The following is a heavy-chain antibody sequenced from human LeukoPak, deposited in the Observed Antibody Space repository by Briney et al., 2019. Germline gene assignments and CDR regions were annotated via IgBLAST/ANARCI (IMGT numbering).Heavy chain of an antibody. V-gene: IGHV1-69*13. D-gene: IGHD2-15*01. CDR1: GGTFSSYA. Sequence: EASVKVSCKASGGTFSSYAISWVRQAPGQGLEWMGGIIPIFGTANYAQKFQGRVTITADESTSTAYMELSSLRSEDTAVYYCARGRRYCSGGSCYPYYYYMDVWGKGTTVTISS. J-gene: IGHJ6*03. CDR2: IIPIFGTA. CDR3: ARGRRYCSGGSCYPYYYYMDV.